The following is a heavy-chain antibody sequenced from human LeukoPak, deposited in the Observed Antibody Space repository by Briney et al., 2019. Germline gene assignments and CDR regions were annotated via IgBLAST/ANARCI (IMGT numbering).Heavy chain of an antibody. V-gene: IGHV4-59*01. CDR2: IFYSGST. Sequence: PSETLSLTCTVSGGSISSYYWSWIRQPPGKGLEWIGYIFYSGSTNYNPSLKSRVTISVDTSKNQFSLKLSSVTAADTAVYYFARVLTSYYYDSSGYYSPGYFDYWGQGTLVTVSS. J-gene: IGHJ4*02. D-gene: IGHD3-22*01. CDR1: GGSISSYY. CDR3: ARVLTSYYYDSSGYYSPGYFDY.